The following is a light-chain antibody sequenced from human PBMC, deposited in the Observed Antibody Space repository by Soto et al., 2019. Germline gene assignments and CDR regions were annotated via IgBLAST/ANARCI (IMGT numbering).Light chain of an antibody. CDR2: DAS. Sequence: EIVLTQSPATLSLSPGERATLSCRASQSVSTFLAWYQQKPGQAPRLLISDASTRATGIPDRFTGSGSGTDFALTISRVEPQDIAVYFCQQYGSSPGTLGQGTKVDIK. V-gene: IGKV3-20*01. CDR3: QQYGSSPGT. CDR1: QSVSTF. J-gene: IGKJ1*01.